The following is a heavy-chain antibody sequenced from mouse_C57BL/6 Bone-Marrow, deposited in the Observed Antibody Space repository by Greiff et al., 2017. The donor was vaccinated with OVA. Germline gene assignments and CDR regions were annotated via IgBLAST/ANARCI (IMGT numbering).Heavy chain of an antibody. D-gene: IGHD2-1*01. CDR1: GFTFSDFY. CDR2: SRNKANDYTT. Sequence: EVKLMESGGGLVQSGRSLRLSCATSGFTFSDFYMEWVRQAPGKGLEWIAASRNKANDYTTEYSASVKGRFIVSRDTSQSILYLQMNALRAEDTAIYYCARDAYGNYGYFDVWGTGTTVTVSS. CDR3: ARDAYGNYGYFDV. J-gene: IGHJ1*03. V-gene: IGHV7-1*01.